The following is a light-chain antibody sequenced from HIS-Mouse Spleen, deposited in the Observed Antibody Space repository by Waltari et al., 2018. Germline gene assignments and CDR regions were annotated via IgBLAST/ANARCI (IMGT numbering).Light chain of an antibody. Sequence: QSVLTQPPSASGTPGPRVPISCSGSTSNIGSTTVTRYQQLPGTAPKLLIYSNNQRPSGVPDRFSGSKSGTSASLAISGLQSEDEADYYCAAWDDSLNGVFGGGTKLTVL. J-gene: IGLJ3*02. CDR3: AAWDDSLNGV. CDR2: SNN. V-gene: IGLV1-44*01. CDR1: TSNIGSTT.